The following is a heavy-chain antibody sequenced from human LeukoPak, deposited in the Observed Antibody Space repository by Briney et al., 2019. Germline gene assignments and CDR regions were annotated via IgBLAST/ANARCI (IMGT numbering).Heavy chain of an antibody. V-gene: IGHV3-7*01. CDR1: GFTFSSYW. J-gene: IGHJ6*03. Sequence: PGGSLRLSCAASGFTFSSYWMSWVRQAPGKGLEWVANIKQDGSEKYYVDSVKGRFTISRDNAKNSLYLQMNSLRAEDTAVYYCAREGGHYYYYMDVWGKGTTVTISS. D-gene: IGHD1-26*01. CDR3: AREGGHYYYYMDV. CDR2: IKQDGSEK.